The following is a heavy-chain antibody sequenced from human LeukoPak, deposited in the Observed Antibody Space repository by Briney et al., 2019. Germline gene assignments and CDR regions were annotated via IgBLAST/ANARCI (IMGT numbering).Heavy chain of an antibody. J-gene: IGHJ4*02. D-gene: IGHD3-3*01. V-gene: IGHV1-69*04. CDR1: VGTFSSYA. CDR3: ARGSYDFWSGYYAFDY. Sequence: SVKVSCKASVGTFSSYAISWVRQSPGQRLEWVGRIIPILGIANYAQKFQGRVTITADKSTSTAYMELSSLRSEDTAVYYCARGSYDFWSGYYAFDYWGQGTLVTVSS. CDR2: IIPILGIA.